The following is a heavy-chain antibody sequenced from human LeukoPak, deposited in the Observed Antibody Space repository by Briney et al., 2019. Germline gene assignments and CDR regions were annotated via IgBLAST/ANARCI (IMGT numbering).Heavy chain of an antibody. CDR1: GYTFTYFW. Sequence: GESLNISCKASGYTFTYFWIGWVRQMPGKGLEWVGIVYPSDSDIRYSPSFEGQVTISADKSISTAYLQWSSLRASDTATYYCARLIGGGRNWLDPWGQGTQVTVSS. CDR2: VYPSDSDI. J-gene: IGHJ5*02. D-gene: IGHD3-16*01. V-gene: IGHV5-51*03. CDR3: ARLIGGGRNWLDP.